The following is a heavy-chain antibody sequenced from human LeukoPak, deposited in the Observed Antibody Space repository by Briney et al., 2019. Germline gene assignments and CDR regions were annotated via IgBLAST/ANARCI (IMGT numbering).Heavy chain of an antibody. V-gene: IGHV3-73*01. CDR3: TRLDSGYDLPYYYYYMDV. D-gene: IGHD5-12*01. Sequence: GGSLRLSCAASGFTFSGSAMHWVRQASGKGLEWVGRIRSKANSYATAYAASVEGRFTISRDDSKNTAYLQMNSLKTEDTAVYYCTRLDSGYDLPYYYYYMDVWGKGTTVTVSS. J-gene: IGHJ6*03. CDR2: IRSKANSYAT. CDR1: GFTFSGSA.